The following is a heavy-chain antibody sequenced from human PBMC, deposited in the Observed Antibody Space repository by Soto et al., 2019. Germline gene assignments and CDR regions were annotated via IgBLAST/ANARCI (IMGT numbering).Heavy chain of an antibody. Sequence: EVQLVEFGGGLVQPGGSLRLSCTASGFNFSTYDMHWVRQATGKGLEWVSIIGSGGDTYYPGSVKGRFTVSRENAKSYFYLQMDSLRAEDTAVYYCARGGETNYFESSGLLDYWGQGTLVTVSS. J-gene: IGHJ4*02. V-gene: IGHV3-13*01. CDR2: IGSGGDT. CDR1: GFNFSTYD. D-gene: IGHD3-22*01. CDR3: ARGGETNYFESSGLLDY.